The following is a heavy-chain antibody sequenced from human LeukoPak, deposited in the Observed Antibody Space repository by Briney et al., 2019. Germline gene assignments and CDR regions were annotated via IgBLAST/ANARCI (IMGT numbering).Heavy chain of an antibody. CDR2: ISSNGGST. D-gene: IGHD3-9*01. CDR1: GFTFSSYA. J-gene: IGHJ6*03. V-gene: IGHV3-64*01. CDR3: ARGRYFNYYLDV. Sequence: GGSLRLSCAASGFTFSSYAMHWVRQAPGKGLEYVSAISSNGGSTYYANSVKGRFTISRDNSKNTLYLQMGSLRAEDMAVYYCARGRYFNYYLDVWGKGTTVTVSS.